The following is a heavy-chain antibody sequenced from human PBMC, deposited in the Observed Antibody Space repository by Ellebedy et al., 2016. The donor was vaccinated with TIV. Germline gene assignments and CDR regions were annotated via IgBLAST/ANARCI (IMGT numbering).Heavy chain of an antibody. CDR3: ARENYHGSRLLDY. J-gene: IGHJ4*02. Sequence: AASVKVSCKASGYTFSDYGIPWVRRAPGQGLEWMGWLSGYNGNRNSAQHFQGRVTMTEDTSTSTAYMDLRGLTSDDTAVYYCARENYHGSRLLDYWGQGTPVTVSS. CDR1: GYTFSDYG. CDR2: LSGYNGNR. D-gene: IGHD3-10*01. V-gene: IGHV1-18*01.